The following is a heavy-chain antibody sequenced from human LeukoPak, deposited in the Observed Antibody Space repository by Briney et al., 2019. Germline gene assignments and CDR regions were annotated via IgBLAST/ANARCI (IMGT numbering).Heavy chain of an antibody. CDR1: GGSISSSSYY. CDR2: IYYSRST. J-gene: IGHJ3*02. Sequence: PSETLSLTCTVSGGSISSSSYYWGWIRQPPGKGLEWIGSIYYSRSTYYNPSLKSRVTISVDTSKNQFSLKLSSVTAADTAVYYCARPTATVLRFLEWRRGVDAFDIWGQGTMVTVSS. D-gene: IGHD3-3*01. V-gene: IGHV4-39*01. CDR3: ARPTATVLRFLEWRRGVDAFDI.